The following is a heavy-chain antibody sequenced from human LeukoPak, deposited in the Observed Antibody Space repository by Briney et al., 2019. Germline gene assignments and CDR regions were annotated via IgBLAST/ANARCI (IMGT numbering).Heavy chain of an antibody. V-gene: IGHV1-69*04. J-gene: IGHJ4*02. Sequence: GASVNVSCKASGGTFSSYAISWVRQAPGQGLEWMGRIIPILGIANYAQKFQGRVTITADKSTSTAYMELSSLRSEDTAVYYCARNTRRDGYNFIDYWGQGTLVTVSS. CDR1: GGTFSSYA. CDR2: IIPILGIA. CDR3: ARNTRRDGYNFIDY. D-gene: IGHD5-24*01.